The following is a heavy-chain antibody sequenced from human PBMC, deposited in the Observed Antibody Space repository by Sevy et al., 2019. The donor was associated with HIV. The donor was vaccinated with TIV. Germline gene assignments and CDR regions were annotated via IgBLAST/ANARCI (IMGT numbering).Heavy chain of an antibody. D-gene: IGHD4-17*01. V-gene: IGHV3-11*06. J-gene: IGHJ4*02. CDR1: GFTFSDYY. Sequence: GGSLRLSCAASGFTFSDYYMSWIRQAPGKGLEWVSYISSSSSYTNYADSVKGRFTISRDNAKNSLYLQMNSLRAEDTAVYYCARDSSGVYGQYYFDYWGQGTLVTVSS. CDR3: ARDSSGVYGQYYFDY. CDR2: ISSSSSYT.